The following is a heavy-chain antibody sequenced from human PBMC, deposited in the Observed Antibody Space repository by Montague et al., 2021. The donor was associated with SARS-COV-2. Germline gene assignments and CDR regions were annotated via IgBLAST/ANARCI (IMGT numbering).Heavy chain of an antibody. J-gene: IGHJ4*02. Sequence: TLSLTCTVSIGSISSGSYYWSWIRQPAGKGLEWIGRIYTSGSTNYNPSLKSRVTISVDTSKNQFSLKLSSVTAADTAVYYCARTPAVYVVVVQAARGHFDYWGQGTLVTVSS. V-gene: IGHV4-61*02. CDR2: IYTSGST. D-gene: IGHD2-2*01. CDR1: IGSISSGSYY. CDR3: ARTPAVYVVVVQAARGHFDY.